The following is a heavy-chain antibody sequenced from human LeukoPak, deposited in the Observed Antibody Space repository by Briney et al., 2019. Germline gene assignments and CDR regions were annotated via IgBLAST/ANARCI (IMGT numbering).Heavy chain of an antibody. CDR2: ISAYNGNT. CDR3: ARGSDRYSSGWYSDFDY. D-gene: IGHD6-19*01. V-gene: IGHV1-18*01. J-gene: IGHJ4*02. CDR1: GYTLTSYG. Sequence: GASVKVSCKASGYTLTSYGISWVRQAPGQGLEWMGWISAYNGNTNYAQKLQGRVTMTTDTSTSTAYMELRSLRSDDTAVYYCARGSDRYSSGWYSDFDYWGQGTLVTVSS.